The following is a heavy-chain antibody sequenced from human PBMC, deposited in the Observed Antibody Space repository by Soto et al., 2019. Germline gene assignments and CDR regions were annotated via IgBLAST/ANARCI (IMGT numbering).Heavy chain of an antibody. CDR1: GFTFSSYG. Sequence: GGSLRLSCAASGFTFSSYGMHWVRQAPGKGLEWVAVIWYDGSNKYYADSVKGRFTISRDNSKNTLYLQMNSLRAEDTAVYYCARDSPSRDGMDVWGQGTTVTVSS. J-gene: IGHJ6*02. V-gene: IGHV3-33*01. CDR3: ARDSPSRDGMDV. CDR2: IWYDGSNK.